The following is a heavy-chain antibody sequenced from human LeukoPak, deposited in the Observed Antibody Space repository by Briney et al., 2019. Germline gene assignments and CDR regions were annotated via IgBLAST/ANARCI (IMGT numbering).Heavy chain of an antibody. CDR2: IYYSGST. CDR1: GGSISSYY. D-gene: IGHD2-8*01. Sequence: SETLSLTCTVSGGSISSYYWRWIRQPPGKGLEWIGYIYYSGSTNYNPSLKSRVTISVDTSKNQFSLKLSSVTAADTAVYYCARRMGRYWYFDLWGRGTLVTVSS. CDR3: ARRMGRYWYFDL. V-gene: IGHV4-59*01. J-gene: IGHJ2*01.